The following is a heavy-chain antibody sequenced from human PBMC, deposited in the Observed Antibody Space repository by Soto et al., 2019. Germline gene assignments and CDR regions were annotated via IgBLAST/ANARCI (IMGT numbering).Heavy chain of an antibody. Sequence: SETLSLTCVVSGGSLSDYVWSWIRQPPGMALEWIGEINHLGSINYNPSLKSRVTMSVDTSKNQFSLTLNSVTAADTATYYCARGGISHWAYFYYMDVWDRGTTVTVSS. CDR2: INHLGSI. CDR3: ARGGISHWAYFYYMDV. J-gene: IGHJ6*03. V-gene: IGHV4-34*01. D-gene: IGHD2-21*01. CDR1: GGSLSDYV.